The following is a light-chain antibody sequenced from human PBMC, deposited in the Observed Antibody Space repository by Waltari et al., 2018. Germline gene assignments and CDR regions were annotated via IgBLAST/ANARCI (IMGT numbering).Light chain of an antibody. CDR3: QHYLRLPVT. CDR2: GAS. J-gene: IGKJ1*01. Sequence: EIVLTQSPGTLSLSLGERATVSCRASQSVSRALAWYQQKPGQAPRLLIYGASTRATGSPVRFSGSGSGTDFSLTISRLEPDDFAVYYCQHYLRLPVTFGQGTTVEI. CDR1: QSVSRA. V-gene: IGKV3-20*01.